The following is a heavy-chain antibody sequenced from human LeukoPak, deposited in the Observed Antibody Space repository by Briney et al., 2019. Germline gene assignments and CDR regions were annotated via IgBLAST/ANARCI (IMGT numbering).Heavy chain of an antibody. CDR2: ISGSGGST. J-gene: IGHJ4*02. D-gene: IGHD3-10*01. V-gene: IGHV3-23*01. Sequence: GGSLRLSCAASGFTFSSYAMSWVPQAPGKGLEWVSAISGSGGSTYYADSVKGRFTISRDNSKNTLYLQMNSLRAEDTAVYYCAKDSYYYGSGSYYSAPYYFDYWGQGTLVTVSS. CDR1: GFTFSSYA. CDR3: AKDSYYYGSGSYYSAPYYFDY.